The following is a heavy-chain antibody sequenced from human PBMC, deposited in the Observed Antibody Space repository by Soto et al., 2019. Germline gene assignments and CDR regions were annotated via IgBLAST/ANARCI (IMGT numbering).Heavy chain of an antibody. D-gene: IGHD3-16*01. CDR1: GGPISSGGYY. V-gene: IGHV4-31*03. Sequence: TLSLTCTVSGGPISSGGYYWSWIRQHPGKGLEWIGYIYYSGSTYYNPSLKSRVTISVDTSKNQFSLKLSSVTAADTAVYYCARAVWLGAFDIRGQGTMVTVSS. CDR2: IYYSGST. J-gene: IGHJ3*02. CDR3: ARAVWLGAFDI.